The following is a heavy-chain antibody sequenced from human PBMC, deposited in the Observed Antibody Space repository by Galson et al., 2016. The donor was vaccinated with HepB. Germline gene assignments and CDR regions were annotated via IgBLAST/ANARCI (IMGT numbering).Heavy chain of an antibody. V-gene: IGHV4-61*08. Sequence: SETLSLTCTVSGGSIRSGDYYWSWIRQSSGKGLEYIGYISYCGTTNYNPSFKSRITITVDTSKNQFSLRLTSVTAADTAIYYCARVGDTPRDDCFDVWGRGSLVTVSS. J-gene: IGHJ3*01. D-gene: IGHD1-26*01. CDR3: ARVGDTPRDDCFDV. CDR2: ISYCGTT. CDR1: GGSIRSGDYY.